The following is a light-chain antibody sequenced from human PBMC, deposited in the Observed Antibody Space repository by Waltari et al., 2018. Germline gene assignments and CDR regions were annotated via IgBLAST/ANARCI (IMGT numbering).Light chain of an antibody. Sequence: EIVLTQSPGTLSLSPGERATLPCRASQSVSSSYLAWYQQKPGQAPRLLIYGASSRATGIPDRVSGSGSGTDFTLTISRLEPEDFAVYYCQQYGSSPREFGQGTKVEIK. V-gene: IGKV3-20*01. CDR2: GAS. CDR3: QQYGSSPRE. CDR1: QSVSSSY. J-gene: IGKJ1*01.